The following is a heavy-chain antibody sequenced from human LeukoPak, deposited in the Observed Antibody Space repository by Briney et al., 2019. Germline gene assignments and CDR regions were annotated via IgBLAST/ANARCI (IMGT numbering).Heavy chain of an antibody. CDR2: IIPIFGTA. CDR1: GGTFSSYA. Sequence: EASVKVSCKASGGTFSSYAISWVRQAPGQGLEWMGGIIPIFGTANYAQKFQGRVTITADESTSTAYTELSSLRSEDTAVYNCAREEIGTYSSSPGWFDPWGQGTLVTVSS. CDR3: AREEIGTYSSSPGWFDP. V-gene: IGHV1-69*13. J-gene: IGHJ5*02. D-gene: IGHD6-13*01.